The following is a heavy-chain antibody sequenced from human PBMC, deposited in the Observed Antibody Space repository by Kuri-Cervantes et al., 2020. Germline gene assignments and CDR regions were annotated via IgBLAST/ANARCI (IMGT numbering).Heavy chain of an antibody. CDR3: ARNDFWSGCMDV. CDR1: GYRFTSYW. D-gene: IGHD3-3*01. V-gene: IGHV5-51*01. J-gene: IGHJ6*02. CDR2: IYPGDSDT. Sequence: GGSLRLSFKGFGYRFTSYWIGWVRQMPGKGLEWMGIIYPGDSDTRYSPSFQGQVTISADKSISTAYLQWSSLKASDTAMYYCARNDFWSGCMDVWGQGTTVTVSS.